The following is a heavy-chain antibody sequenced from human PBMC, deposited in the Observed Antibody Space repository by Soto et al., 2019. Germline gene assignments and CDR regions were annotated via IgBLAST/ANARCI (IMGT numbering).Heavy chain of an antibody. CDR1: GFTFSSYS. D-gene: IGHD3-10*01. CDR3: ARGVVPSWSYYNSYFDS. J-gene: IGHJ4*02. Sequence: PGGSLSLCCAASGFTFSSYSMNWVRQAPGKGLEWVSSISSSSSYIYYADSVKGRFTISRDNAKNSLYLQMNSLRAEDTAVYYCARGVVPSWSYYNSYFDSWGQGALVTGSS. CDR2: ISSSSSYI. V-gene: IGHV3-21*01.